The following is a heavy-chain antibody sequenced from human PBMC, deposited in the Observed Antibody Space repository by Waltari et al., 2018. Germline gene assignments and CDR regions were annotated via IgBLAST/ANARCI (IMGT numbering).Heavy chain of an antibody. V-gene: IGHV3-23*01. CDR3: AKDGGEDGYKVVGPYFYYMDV. J-gene: IGHJ6*03. CDR1: GFTFSTHA. D-gene: IGHD3-16*01. CDR2: IRATGESK. Sequence: EVQLLESGEGWVQPGGSLRLSCEVSGFTFSTHAMSWVGQGPRKGLQWVSVIRATGESKYYAMSGAGSFTICRDKAKNPQSMPRNSLRAEDRAVYHGAKDGGEDGYKVVGPYFYYMDVSGKGTTVIISS.